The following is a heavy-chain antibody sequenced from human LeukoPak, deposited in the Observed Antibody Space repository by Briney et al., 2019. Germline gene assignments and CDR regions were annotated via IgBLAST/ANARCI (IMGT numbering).Heavy chain of an antibody. CDR1: GFTFSSYT. D-gene: IGHD5-18*01. Sequence: GGSLRLFCGASGFTFSSYTMNWVRQAPGRGLEWVSGISGSGTNTYYADSGKGRLTISRDNSKNTLYLQMNSLRAEDTAVYYCAKGDKPVIAMVKFDYWGHGTLVTVSS. J-gene: IGHJ4*01. CDR2: ISGSGTNT. CDR3: AKGDKPVIAMVKFDY. V-gene: IGHV3-23*01.